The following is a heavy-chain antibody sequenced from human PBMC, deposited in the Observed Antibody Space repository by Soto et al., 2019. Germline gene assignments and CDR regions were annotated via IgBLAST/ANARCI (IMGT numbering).Heavy chain of an antibody. J-gene: IGHJ6*02. D-gene: IGHD6-19*01. CDR1: GFVFSTYS. Sequence: PGGSLRLSCEASGFVFSTYSMNWVRQAPGKGLEWISYISSTSGTIYYAESVNDRFTIFRDNAKNSLVHQMNGVRGDETAVYYCANQKILFSVAGTLYGLGVWGQGTTVTVSS. CDR2: ISSTSGTI. CDR3: ANQKILFSVAGTLYGLGV. V-gene: IGHV3-48*01.